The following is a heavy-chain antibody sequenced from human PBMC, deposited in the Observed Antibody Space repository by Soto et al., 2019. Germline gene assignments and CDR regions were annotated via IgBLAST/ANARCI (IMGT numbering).Heavy chain of an antibody. V-gene: IGHV4-39*01. D-gene: IGHD3-9*01. Sequence: SETLSLTCTVSGGSISSSSYYWGWIRQPPGKGLEWIGSIYYSGSTYYNPSLKSRVTISVDTSKNQFSLKLSSVTAADTAVYYCARQGAKLRYFDWLSANFDYWGQGTQVTVSS. J-gene: IGHJ4*02. CDR3: ARQGAKLRYFDWLSANFDY. CDR1: GGSISSSSYY. CDR2: IYYSGST.